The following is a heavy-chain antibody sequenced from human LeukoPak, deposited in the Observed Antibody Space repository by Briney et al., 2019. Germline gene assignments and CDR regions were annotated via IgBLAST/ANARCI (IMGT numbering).Heavy chain of an antibody. J-gene: IGHJ4*02. CDR1: GGSISSGGYY. V-gene: IGHV4-31*03. D-gene: IGHD5-12*01. CDR3: ARDRGPYSGYDSYYFDY. CDR2: IYYSGST. Sequence: SETVSLTCTVSGGSISSGGYYWSWIRQHPGKGLEWIGYIYYSGSTYYNPSLKSRVTISVDTSKNQFSLKLSSVTAADTAVYYCARDRGPYSGYDSYYFDYWGQGTLVTVSS.